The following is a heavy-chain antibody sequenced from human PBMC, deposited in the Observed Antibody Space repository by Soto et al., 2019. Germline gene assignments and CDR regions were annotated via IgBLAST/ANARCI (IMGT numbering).Heavy chain of an antibody. CDR1: GFTGSDS. CDR2: IHSDGST. Sequence: EVQLVETGGGMIQPGWSLKLSCSVAGFTGSDSMIWVRQAPGKGLECVSFIHSDGSTHYTDSVRGRFTISRDNSKNTLYLQMDRLRVDDTAVYFCARDASGPFDYWGQGTLVTVSS. D-gene: IGHD6-19*01. CDR3: ARDASGPFDY. J-gene: IGHJ4*02. V-gene: IGHV3-53*02.